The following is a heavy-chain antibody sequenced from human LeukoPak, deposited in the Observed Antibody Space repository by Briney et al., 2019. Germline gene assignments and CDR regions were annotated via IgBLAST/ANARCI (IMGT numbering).Heavy chain of an antibody. V-gene: IGHV3-7*01. D-gene: IGHD2-15*01. CDR1: GFTFSSYW. CDR2: MKGSEE. Sequence: TGGSLRLSCAASGFTFSSYWMSWVRQAPGKGLEWVAKMKGSEEYYVDSVQGRFTISRDNAKNSVYLQMNSLRVDDTAVYYCTRWARYCSVGSCYSWFDPWGQGTLVTVSS. CDR3: TRWARYCSVGSCYSWFDP. J-gene: IGHJ5*02.